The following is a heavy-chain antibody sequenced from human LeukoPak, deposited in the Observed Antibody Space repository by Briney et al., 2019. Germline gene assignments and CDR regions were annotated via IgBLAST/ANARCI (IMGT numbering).Heavy chain of an antibody. CDR3: AKTGSTGVVVPAVDY. CDR2: ISSSSSYI. V-gene: IGHV3-21*01. J-gene: IGHJ4*02. Sequence: PGGSLRLSCAASGFTFSSHSMSWVRQAPGKGLEWVSSISSSSSYIYYADSVKGRFTISRDNAKNTLYLQMNSLRAEDTAVYYRAKTGSTGVVVPAVDYWGQGTLVTVSS. D-gene: IGHD2-2*01. CDR1: GFTFSSHS.